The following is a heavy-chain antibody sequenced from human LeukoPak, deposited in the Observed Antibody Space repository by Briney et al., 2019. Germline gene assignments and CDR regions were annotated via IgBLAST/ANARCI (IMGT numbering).Heavy chain of an antibody. CDR3: AREAAAAGENYFDY. CDR2: INPKSGGT. V-gene: IGHV1-2*02. D-gene: IGHD6-13*01. J-gene: IGHJ4*02. CDR1: GYTFTGYY. Sequence: GASVKVSCKASGYTFTGYYMHWVRQAPGQGLEWMGWINPKSGGTNYAQKFQGRVTMTRDTSISTAYMELSRLRSDDTAVYHCAREAAAAGENYFDYWGQGTLVTVSS.